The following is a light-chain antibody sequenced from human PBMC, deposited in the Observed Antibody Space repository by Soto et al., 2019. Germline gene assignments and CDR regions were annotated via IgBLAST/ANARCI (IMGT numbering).Light chain of an antibody. V-gene: IGLV3-21*04. J-gene: IGLJ2*01. CDR1: NIGSKS. CDR3: QGWDSSSDHRV. CDR2: YDS. Sequence: SYELTQPPSVSVAPGKTARITCGGNNIGSKSVHWYQQKPGQAPVLVIYYDSDRPSGIPERFSGSNSGNTATLTISRVEAGDEADYYCQGWDSSSDHRVFGGGTKVTVL.